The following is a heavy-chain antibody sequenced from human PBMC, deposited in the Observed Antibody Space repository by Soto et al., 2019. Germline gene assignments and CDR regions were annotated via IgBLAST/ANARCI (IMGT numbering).Heavy chain of an antibody. CDR3: ARDPLEHDSSGYIPYYYYYGMDV. CDR1: GGTFNSYA. CDR2: IIPIFGTA. V-gene: IGHV1-69*13. D-gene: IGHD3-22*01. Sequence: GASVKVSCKASGGTFNSYAISWVRQAPGQGLEWMGGIIPIFGTANYAQKFQGRVTITADESTSTAYMELSSLRSEDTAVYYCARDPLEHDSSGYIPYYYYYGMDVWGQGTTVTVSS. J-gene: IGHJ6*02.